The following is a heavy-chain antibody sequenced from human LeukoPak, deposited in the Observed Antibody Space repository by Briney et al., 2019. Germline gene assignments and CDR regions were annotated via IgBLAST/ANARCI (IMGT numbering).Heavy chain of an antibody. V-gene: IGHV1-18*01. CDR2: INTNNGNT. CDR1: GYTFTNYA. Sequence: GASVKVSCKASGYTFTNYAFSWVRQAPGQGLEWMGWINTNNGNTNYVKRLQGGVTMTTDTSTTTAYMELRSLISDDTAVYYCAREREETYGSGSYTFDHWGQGTLVTVSS. J-gene: IGHJ4*02. D-gene: IGHD3-10*01. CDR3: AREREETYGSGSYTFDH.